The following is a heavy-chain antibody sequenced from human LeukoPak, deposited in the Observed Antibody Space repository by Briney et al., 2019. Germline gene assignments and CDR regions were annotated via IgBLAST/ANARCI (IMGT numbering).Heavy chain of an antibody. V-gene: IGHV4-30-2*01. CDR2: IYHSGST. J-gene: IGHJ4*02. CDR3: ARTAYCGGDCYFYFDY. Sequence: SETLSLTCTVSGGSISSSNYYWAWIRQPPGKGLEWIGYIYHSGSTYYNPSLKSRVTISVDRSKNQFSLKLSSVTAADTAVYYCARTAYCGGDCYFYFDYWGQGTLVTVSS. D-gene: IGHD2-21*02. CDR1: GGSISSSNYY.